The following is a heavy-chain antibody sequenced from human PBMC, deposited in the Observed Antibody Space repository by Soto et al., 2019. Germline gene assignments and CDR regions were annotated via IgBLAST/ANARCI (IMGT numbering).Heavy chain of an antibody. CDR1: GFNVSNNY. Sequence: GGSLRLSCAASGFNVSNNYITWGRQAPGKGLEWVSVIYSGATTYYADSVKGRVTMTRDTSTSTVHMELITLRSEDTAVYYCARSQVGRPLDVWGPGTTVTVSS. D-gene: IGHD1-26*01. V-gene: IGHV3-53*05. J-gene: IGHJ6*02. CDR2: IYSGATT. CDR3: ARSQVGRPLDV.